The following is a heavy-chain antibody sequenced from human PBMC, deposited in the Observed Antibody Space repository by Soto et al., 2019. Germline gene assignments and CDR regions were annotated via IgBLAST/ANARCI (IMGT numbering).Heavy chain of an antibody. J-gene: IGHJ6*02. CDR3: ARDLHSSSYYYYYGMDV. CDR2: INPNSGGT. Sequence: ASVKVSCKASGYTFTGYYMHWVRQAPGQGLEWMGWINPNSGGTNYAQKFQGRVTMTRDTSISTAYMELSRLRSDDTAVYYCARDLHSSSYYYYYGMDVWGQGTTVTVSS. D-gene: IGHD6-13*01. V-gene: IGHV1-2*02. CDR1: GYTFTGYY.